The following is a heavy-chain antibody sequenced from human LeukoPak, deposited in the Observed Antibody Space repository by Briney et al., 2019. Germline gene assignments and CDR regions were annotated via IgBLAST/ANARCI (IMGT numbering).Heavy chain of an antibody. J-gene: IGHJ4*02. CDR1: GYTFTSYY. CDR3: ARVEDYHILTGYSSPFDY. V-gene: IGHV1-2*02. CDR2: INPNSGGT. Sequence: ASVKVSCKASGYTFTSYYMHWVRQAPGQGLEWMGWINPNSGGTNYAQKFQGRVTMTRDTSISTAYMELSRLRSDDTAVYYCARVEDYHILTGYSSPFDYWGQGTLVTVSS. D-gene: IGHD3-9*01.